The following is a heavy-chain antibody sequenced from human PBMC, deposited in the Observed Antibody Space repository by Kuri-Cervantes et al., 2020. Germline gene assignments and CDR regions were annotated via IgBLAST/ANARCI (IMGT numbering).Heavy chain of an antibody. V-gene: IGHV4-31*03. Sequence: SETLSLTCTVSGGSISSGGYYWSWIRQHTGKGLEWIGYIYDSGSTYYNPSLKSRVTIPVDTSKNQFSLKLSSVTAADTAVYYCARDMLGYDSSGYYSDFKSYGMDVWGQGTTVTVSS. CDR3: ARDMLGYDSSGYYSDFKSYGMDV. J-gene: IGHJ6*02. CDR1: GGSISSGGYY. D-gene: IGHD3-22*01. CDR2: IYDSGST.